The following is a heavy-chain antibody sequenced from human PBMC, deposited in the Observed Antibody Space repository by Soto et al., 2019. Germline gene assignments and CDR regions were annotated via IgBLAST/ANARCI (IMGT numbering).Heavy chain of an antibody. CDR1: GYSFTYYA. D-gene: IGHD1-1*01. Sequence: QVQLAQSGTEVKKPGASVKVSCKASGYSFTYYAIHWVRQAPGQRLEWMGWINAGYGSTKYSQKFQDRVTISSDTSASTAYIELSSLRSEDTAVYYCARAYKDPSIDAFDIWGQGTMVTVSS. V-gene: IGHV1-3*01. J-gene: IGHJ3*02. CDR2: INAGYGST. CDR3: ARAYKDPSIDAFDI.